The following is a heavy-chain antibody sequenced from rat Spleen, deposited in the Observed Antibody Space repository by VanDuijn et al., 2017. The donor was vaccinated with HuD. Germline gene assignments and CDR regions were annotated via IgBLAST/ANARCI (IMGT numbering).Heavy chain of an antibody. D-gene: IGHD1-2*01. CDR1: GFSLTTYS. CDR3: ARDTIAAPLDA. V-gene: IGHV2-34*01. Sequence: QVQLKESGPGLVQPSETLSLICTVSGFSLTTYSVSWVRQPSGKGPAWMGRVWYDGDTAYNSALKSRLSVSRDTSKNQVLLKMNSLQTEDTATYYCARDTIAAPLDAWGQGASVTVSS. CDR2: VWYDGDT. J-gene: IGHJ4*01.